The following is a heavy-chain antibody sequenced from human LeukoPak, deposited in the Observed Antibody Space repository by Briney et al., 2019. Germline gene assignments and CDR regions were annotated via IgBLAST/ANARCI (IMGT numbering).Heavy chain of an antibody. J-gene: IGHJ4*02. CDR3: AKDGIAAATGSPSFDY. CDR2: ISWNSGSI. Sequence: GGSLRLSCAASGFTFDDYAMHWVRQAPGKSLEWVSGISWNSGSIGYADSVKGRFTISRDNAKNSLYLQMNSLRAEDTALYYCAKDGIAAATGSPSFDYWGQGTLVTVSS. V-gene: IGHV3-9*01. CDR1: GFTFDDYA. D-gene: IGHD6-13*01.